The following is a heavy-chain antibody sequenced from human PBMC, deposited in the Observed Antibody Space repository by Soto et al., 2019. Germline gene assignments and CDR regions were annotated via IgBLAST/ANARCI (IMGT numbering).Heavy chain of an antibody. Sequence: QVQLVQSGAEVKKPGASVKVSCKASGYTFTSYAMHWVRQAPGQRLEWMGWINAGNGNTKYSQKFQGRVTITRDTSASTAYMELSSLRSEDTAVYYCARDAVPYSSSWYVWFDPWGQGTLVTVYS. V-gene: IGHV1-3*01. CDR3: ARDAVPYSSSWYVWFDP. D-gene: IGHD6-13*01. CDR1: GYTFTSYA. J-gene: IGHJ5*02. CDR2: INAGNGNT.